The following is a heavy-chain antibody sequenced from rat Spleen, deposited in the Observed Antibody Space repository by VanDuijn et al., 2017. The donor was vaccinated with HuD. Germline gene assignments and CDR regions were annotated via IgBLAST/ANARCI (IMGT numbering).Heavy chain of an antibody. CDR1: GFTFSYYD. CDR3: TTENYWFAY. J-gene: IGHJ3*01. Sequence: EVRLVESGGGLVQPGRSMKLSCSASGFTFSYYDMAWVRQAPTKGPEWVASISFDGSTTYYRDSVKGRFTISRDNTKSTLYLQMNSLRSEDTATYYCTTENYWFAYWGQGTLVTVSS. V-gene: IGHV5-20*01. CDR2: ISFDGSTT. D-gene: IGHD1-10*01.